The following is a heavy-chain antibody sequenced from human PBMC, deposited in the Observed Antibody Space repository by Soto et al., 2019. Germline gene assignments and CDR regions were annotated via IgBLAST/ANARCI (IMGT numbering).Heavy chain of an antibody. Sequence: SETLSLTCAVYGGSFSGYYWSWIRQPPGKGLEWIGEINHSGSTNYNPSIKSRVTISVDTSKNQFSLKLSSVTAADTAVYYCAREEVTAILSPYYFDYWGQGTLVTVSS. CDR1: GGSFSGYY. CDR3: AREEVTAILSPYYFDY. D-gene: IGHD2-21*02. CDR2: INHSGST. J-gene: IGHJ4*02. V-gene: IGHV4-34*01.